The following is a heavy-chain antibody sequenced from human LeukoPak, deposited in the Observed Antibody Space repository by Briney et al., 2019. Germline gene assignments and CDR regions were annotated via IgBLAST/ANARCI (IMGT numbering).Heavy chain of an antibody. D-gene: IGHD4-17*01. CDR1: GFTFSSYW. J-gene: IGHJ5*02. CDR3: IVFGDSNH. V-gene: IGHV3-53*01. CDR2: THSSGGT. Sequence: GSLRLSCAASGFTFSSYWMNWARQAPGKGLEWVSATHSSGGTYYADSVKGRFTISRDTSKNTLYLQINSLSVEDTAVYYCIVFGDSNHWGQGTLVTVSS.